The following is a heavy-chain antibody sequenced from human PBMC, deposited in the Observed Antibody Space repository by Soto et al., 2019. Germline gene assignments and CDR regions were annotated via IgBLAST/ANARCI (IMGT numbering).Heavy chain of an antibody. CDR1: GFTFRAYL. Sequence: GGSLRLSCAASGFTFRAYLMSWVRQAPGKGLDWVANINQDGSVEYYADSVQGRFTISRDNAKNSLYLHMNSLRAEDTAVYYCATYHGGAWGSERHRYWGRGTLVTVSS. CDR2: INQDGSVE. D-gene: IGHD3-16*01. J-gene: IGHJ4*02. V-gene: IGHV3-7*01. CDR3: ATYHGGAWGSERHRY.